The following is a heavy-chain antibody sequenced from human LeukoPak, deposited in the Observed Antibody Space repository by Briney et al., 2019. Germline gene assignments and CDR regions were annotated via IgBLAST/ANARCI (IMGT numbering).Heavy chain of an antibody. CDR1: GFTFSRYP. D-gene: IGHD3-3*01. V-gene: IGHV3-64D*09. Sequence: GGSLRLSCSASGFTFSRYPMHWVRQAPGKGLEYVSAISGNGGSTCYADSVKGRFTISRDNSKNTLYLQMSSLRTEDTAIYYCVKAQYDFWSGLDYWGQGTLVTVSS. CDR2: ISGNGGST. J-gene: IGHJ4*02. CDR3: VKAQYDFWSGLDY.